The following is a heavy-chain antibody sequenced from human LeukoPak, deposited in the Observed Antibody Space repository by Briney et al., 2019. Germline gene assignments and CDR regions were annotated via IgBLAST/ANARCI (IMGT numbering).Heavy chain of an antibody. Sequence: GGSLGLSCAASRFTFSSYWMSWVRQAPGKGLEWVANIKQDGSEKYYVDSVKGRFTISRDNAKNSLYLQLNSLRAEDTAVYYCARARGGYDFDYWGQGTLVTVSS. D-gene: IGHD5-12*01. CDR3: ARARGGYDFDY. J-gene: IGHJ4*02. CDR1: RFTFSSYW. CDR2: IKQDGSEK. V-gene: IGHV3-7*03.